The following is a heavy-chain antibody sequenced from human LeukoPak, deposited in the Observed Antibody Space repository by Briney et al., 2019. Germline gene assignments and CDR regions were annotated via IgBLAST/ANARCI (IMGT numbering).Heavy chain of an antibody. CDR1: GYSISSGYY. D-gene: IGHD6-19*01. Sequence: SETLSLTCAVSGYSISSGYYWGWIRQPPGKRLEWIGSIYYSGSTHYNPSLKSRVTISVDTSKNQFSLKLSSVTAADTAVYYCARREGQWLSMDVNWFDPWGQGTLVTVSS. CDR3: ARREGQWLSMDVNWFDP. J-gene: IGHJ5*02. V-gene: IGHV4-38-2*01. CDR2: IYYSGST.